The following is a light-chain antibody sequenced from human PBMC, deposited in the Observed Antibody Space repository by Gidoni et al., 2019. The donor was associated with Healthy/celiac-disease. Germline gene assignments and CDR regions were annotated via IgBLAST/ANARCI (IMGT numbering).Light chain of an antibody. CDR3: SSYTRSPHVV. J-gene: IGLJ2*01. V-gene: IGLV2-14*03. CDR2: DVS. Sequence: QSALTQPASVSGSPGQSITISCTGTSGHVGDYNYVSWSQLHPGNAPKLMIYDVSNRPSGVSDRFSGSKSGNTASLTISGLQAEDEADYYCSSYTRSPHVVFGGGTKVTVL. CDR1: SGHVGDYNY.